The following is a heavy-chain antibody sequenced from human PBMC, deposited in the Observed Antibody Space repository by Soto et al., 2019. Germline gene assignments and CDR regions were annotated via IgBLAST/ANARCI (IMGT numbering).Heavy chain of an antibody. CDR3: ARGRYYGSGSSNYFDY. CDR2: IWYDGSNK. J-gene: IGHJ4*02. V-gene: IGHV3-33*01. D-gene: IGHD3-10*01. Sequence: GGSLRLSCAASGFTFSSYGMHWVRQAPGKGLEWVAVIWYDGSNKYYADSVKGRFTISRDNSKNTLYLQMNSLRAEDTAVYYCARGRYYGSGSSNYFDYWGQGTLVTVSS. CDR1: GFTFSSYG.